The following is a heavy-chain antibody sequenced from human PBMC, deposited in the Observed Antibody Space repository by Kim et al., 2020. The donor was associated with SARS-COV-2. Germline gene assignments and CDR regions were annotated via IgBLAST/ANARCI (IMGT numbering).Heavy chain of an antibody. V-gene: IGHV1-18*01. CDR3: ARAGPSGSSWPDY. Sequence: YAQQRQGRVTMTTDPSTSTAYMELRSLGSDDTAVYYCARAGPSGSSWPDYWGQGTLVTVSS. J-gene: IGHJ4*02. D-gene: IGHD3-10*01.